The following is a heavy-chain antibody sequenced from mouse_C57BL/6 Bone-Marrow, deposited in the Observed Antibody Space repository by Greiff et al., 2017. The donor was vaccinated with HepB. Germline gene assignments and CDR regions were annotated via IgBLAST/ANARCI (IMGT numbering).Heavy chain of an antibody. J-gene: IGHJ1*03. V-gene: IGHV1-81*01. CDR2: IYPRSGNT. CDR1: GYTFTSYG. Sequence: VQLQQSGAELARPGASVKLSCKASGYTFTSYGISWVKQRTGQGLEWIGEIYPRSGNTYYNEKFKGKATLTADKSSSTAYMELRSLTSEDSAVYFCAKKADGYYGYFDVWGTGTTVTVSS. CDR3: AKKADGYYGYFDV. D-gene: IGHD2-3*01.